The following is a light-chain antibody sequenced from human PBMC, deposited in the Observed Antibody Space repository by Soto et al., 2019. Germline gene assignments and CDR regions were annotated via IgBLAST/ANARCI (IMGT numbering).Light chain of an antibody. J-gene: IGKJ2*01. CDR1: QSVSSN. CDR2: GAS. V-gene: IGKV3-15*01. Sequence: EIVMTQSPATLSVSPGERATLSCRASQSVSSNLAWYQQKPGQAPRLLIYGASTRATGIPARFSGSGSGTEFTLTISSLQSEDFAVYXCQQYNNWPYTFGQGTKLEIK. CDR3: QQYNNWPYT.